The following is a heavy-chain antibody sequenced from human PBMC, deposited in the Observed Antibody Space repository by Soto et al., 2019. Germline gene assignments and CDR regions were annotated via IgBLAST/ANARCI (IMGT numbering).Heavy chain of an antibody. Sequence: PGESLKISCQVSGDSFTSFWIGWVRQMPGKGLEWLGVIYPRDSETRYNPSFQGQLTISADKSINTAYLQWSSLRASDTAIYYCVRQHSLDSGAYSNWGQGTLVTVSS. J-gene: IGHJ4*02. V-gene: IGHV5-51*01. CDR3: VRQHSLDSGAYSN. CDR2: IYPRDSET. D-gene: IGHD4-17*01. CDR1: GDSFTSFW.